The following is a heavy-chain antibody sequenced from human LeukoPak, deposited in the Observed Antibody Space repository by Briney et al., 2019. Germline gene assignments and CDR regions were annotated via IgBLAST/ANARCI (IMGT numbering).Heavy chain of an antibody. J-gene: IGHJ4*02. Sequence: SETLSLTCTVSGGSISSSSYYWGWIRQSPGKGLEWIGSIYYSGSTYYNPSLESRVTISLDLSKNQFSLRLSSVTAADTALYYCVREGPIRFLEQIDYWGQGALVTVSS. D-gene: IGHD3-3*01. CDR3: VREGPIRFLEQIDY. CDR1: GGSISSSSYY. V-gene: IGHV4-39*07. CDR2: IYYSGST.